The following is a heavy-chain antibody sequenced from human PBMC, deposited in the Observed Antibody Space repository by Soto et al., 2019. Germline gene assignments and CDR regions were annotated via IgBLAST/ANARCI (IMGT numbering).Heavy chain of an antibody. J-gene: IGHJ4*02. V-gene: IGHV4-4*07. CDR2: IYTSGST. CDR1: GGSISSYY. D-gene: IGHD2-2*01. Sequence: QVQLQESGPGLVKPSETLSLTCTVSGGSISSYYWSWIRQPAGKGLEWIGRIYTSGSTNYNPSLKSRVTMSVDTSKIQFYLKLSSVTAADTAVYYCAREGYCSSTSCYPYWGQGTLVTVSS. CDR3: AREGYCSSTSCYPY.